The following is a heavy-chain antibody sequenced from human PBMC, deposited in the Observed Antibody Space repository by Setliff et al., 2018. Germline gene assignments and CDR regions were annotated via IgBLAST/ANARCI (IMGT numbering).Heavy chain of an antibody. CDR3: ARERGDIVTTTSCYYYLDV. CDR2: IIPIFGTT. Sequence: SVKVSCKASGGTFSNYDISWVRQAPGQGLEWMGGIIPIFGTTNYAQRFQGRVTITTDESTSTAYMELSSLRSEDTAVCYCARERGDIVTTTSCYYYLDVWGKGTTVTVSS. D-gene: IGHD5-12*01. V-gene: IGHV1-69*05. J-gene: IGHJ6*03. CDR1: GGTFSNYD.